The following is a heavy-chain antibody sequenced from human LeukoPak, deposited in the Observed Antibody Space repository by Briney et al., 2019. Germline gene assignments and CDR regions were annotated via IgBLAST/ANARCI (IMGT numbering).Heavy chain of an antibody. CDR2: TSRSGGST. CDR3: VREGYCTNGVCSRDLYYYYGMDV. CDR1: GFTFSGYA. Sequence: PGGSLRFSCAASGFTFSGYAMSWVRQAPGKGLEWVSTTSRSGGSTYYADSVKGRFTISGDNAKNTLYLQMNSLRAEDTAVYYCVREGYCTNGVCSRDLYYYYGMDVWGQGTTVTVSS. J-gene: IGHJ6*02. V-gene: IGHV3-23*01. D-gene: IGHD2-8*01.